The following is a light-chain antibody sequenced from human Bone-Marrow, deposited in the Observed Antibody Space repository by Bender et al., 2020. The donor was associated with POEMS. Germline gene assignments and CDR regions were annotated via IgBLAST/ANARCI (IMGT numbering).Light chain of an antibody. CDR1: NIGGES. CDR3: QAWDTSSVV. CDR2: DDA. J-gene: IGLJ2*01. Sequence: SYVPTQPPSVSVAPGQTATITCGGNNIGGESVHWYQQKSGQAPVLVVYDDAARPAGITQRFSGSNSGNTATLTISGTQALDEADYYCQAWDTSSVVFGGGTKLTVL. V-gene: IGLV3-21*02.